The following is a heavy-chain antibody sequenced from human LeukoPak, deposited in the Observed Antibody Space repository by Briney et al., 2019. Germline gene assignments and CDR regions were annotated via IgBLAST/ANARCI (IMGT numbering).Heavy chain of an antibody. CDR3: ARGGAADFDY. V-gene: IGHV4-59*12. Sequence: SETLSLTCTVSGGSISSYYWSWIRQPPGKGLEWIGYIYYSGSTNYNPSLKSRVTISVDTSKNQFSLKLSSVTAADTAVYYCARGGAADFDYWGQGTLVTVSS. CDR1: GGSISSYY. CDR2: IYYSGST. D-gene: IGHD6-25*01. J-gene: IGHJ4*02.